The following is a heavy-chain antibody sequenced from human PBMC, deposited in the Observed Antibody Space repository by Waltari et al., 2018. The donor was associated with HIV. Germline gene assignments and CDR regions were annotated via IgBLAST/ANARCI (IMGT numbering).Heavy chain of an antibody. Sequence: QAQLLQSGAEGKTPGASVKVTCKASGYRLTGYYIHWVGQAPGQGPEWMGRINPDIGGTNYAQKFQGRVTMTRDTSISTAHMDLSRLRSDDTAIYYCAREGAGGYGGPPFDFWGQGALVTVSS. D-gene: IGHD5-12*01. CDR1: GYRLTGYY. V-gene: IGHV1-2*06. CDR2: INPDIGGT. CDR3: AREGAGGYGGPPFDF. J-gene: IGHJ4*02.